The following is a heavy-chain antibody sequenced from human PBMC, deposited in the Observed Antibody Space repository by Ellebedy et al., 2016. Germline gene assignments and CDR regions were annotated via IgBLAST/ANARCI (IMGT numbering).Heavy chain of an antibody. D-gene: IGHD4-11*01. J-gene: IGHJ6*03. CDR2: IGGSDSST. CDR3: AKGRPISNYPFRYYYYYYMDL. V-gene: IGHV3-23*01. Sequence: GGSLRLSXAASGFTFSNYAMSWVRQAPGEGLEWVSAIGGSDSSTYYADSVKGRFTISRDNSKNTVYLQMNSLRAEDTAVYYCAKGRPISNYPFRYYYYYYMDLWGKGTTVIVSS. CDR1: GFTFSNYA.